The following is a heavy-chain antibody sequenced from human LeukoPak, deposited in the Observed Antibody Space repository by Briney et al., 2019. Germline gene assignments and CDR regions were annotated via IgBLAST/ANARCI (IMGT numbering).Heavy chain of an antibody. CDR2: INHSGST. CDR3: ARGNLPIVVVVAATRWFDY. Sequence: MPSETLSLTCAVYGGSFSGYYWSWIRQPPGKGLEWIGEINHSGSTNYNPCLKSLVTISVDTSKNQFSLKLSSVTAADTAVYYCARGNLPIVVVVAATRWFDYWGQGTLVTASS. CDR1: GGSFSGYY. D-gene: IGHD2-15*01. V-gene: IGHV4-34*01. J-gene: IGHJ4*02.